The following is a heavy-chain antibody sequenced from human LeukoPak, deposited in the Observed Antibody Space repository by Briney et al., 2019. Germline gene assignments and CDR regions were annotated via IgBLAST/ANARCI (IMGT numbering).Heavy chain of an antibody. CDR2: IKQDGSEK. CDR3: ARVSSGRISYYFDY. Sequence: GSLRLSCAASGFTFSSYWMSWVRQAPGKGLEWVANIKQDGSEKYYLDSVKGRFTISRDNAKNSLYLQMNSLRAEDTAVYYCARVSSGRISYYFDYWGQGTLVTVSS. D-gene: IGHD6-19*01. J-gene: IGHJ4*02. CDR1: GFTFSSYW. V-gene: IGHV3-7*01.